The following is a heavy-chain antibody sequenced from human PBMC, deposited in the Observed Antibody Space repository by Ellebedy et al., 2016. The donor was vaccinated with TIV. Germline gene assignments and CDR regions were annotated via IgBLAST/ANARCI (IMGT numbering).Heavy chain of an antibody. CDR2: IRSKANSYAT. V-gene: IGHV3-73*01. J-gene: IGHJ4*02. Sequence: PGGSLRLSCAASGFTFSGSAIHWVRQASGKGLEWVGRIRSKANSYATAYAASVEGRFGISRDDSENTAYLQMNSLKTEDTAAYYCTRLVDCSGGSCYLHFEDWGQGTLVTVSS. D-gene: IGHD2-15*01. CDR3: TRLVDCSGGSCYLHFED. CDR1: GFTFSGSA.